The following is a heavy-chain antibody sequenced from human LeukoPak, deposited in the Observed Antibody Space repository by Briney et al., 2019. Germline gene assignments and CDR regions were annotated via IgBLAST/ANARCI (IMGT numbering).Heavy chain of an antibody. CDR1: GYSFITYR. V-gene: IGHV5-51*01. CDR2: IYPGDSDT. J-gene: IGHJ6*02. Sequence: GESLKISCKGSGYSFITYRIGWVRQMPGKGLEWMGIIYPGDSDTRYSPSFQGQVTISVDKSINTAYLQWSSLKASDTAIYYCASQGGESDTAFSGINYNYGLDVWGQGTTVTVSS. D-gene: IGHD5-18*01. CDR3: ASQGGESDTAFSGINYNYGLDV.